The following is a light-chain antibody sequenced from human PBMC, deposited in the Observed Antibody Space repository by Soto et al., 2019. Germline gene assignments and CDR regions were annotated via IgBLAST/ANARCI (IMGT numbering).Light chain of an antibody. CDR1: SSDIGDYDY. CDR2: EVT. CDR3: SSYTTMSTYI. J-gene: IGLJ1*01. Sequence: QSALTQPASVSGSPGRSITISCTGTSSDIGDYDYVSWYQQHPVKAPKLIIYEVTNRPSGVSDRFSGSKSGNTASLTISGLQSEDEAEYYCSSYTTMSTYIFGTGTKLTVL. V-gene: IGLV2-14*01.